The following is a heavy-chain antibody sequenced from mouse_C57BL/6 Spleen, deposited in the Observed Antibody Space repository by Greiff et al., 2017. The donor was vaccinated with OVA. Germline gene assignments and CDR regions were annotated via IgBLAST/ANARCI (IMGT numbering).Heavy chain of an antibody. D-gene: IGHD2-4*01. CDR1: GYTFTSYW. J-gene: IGHJ2*01. Sequence: QVHVKQPGAELVRPGTSVKLSCKASGYTFTSYWMHWVKQRPGQGLEWIGVIDPSDSYTNYNQKFKGKATLTVDTSSSTAYMQLSSLTSEDSAVYYCARGVYDYEGYWGQGTTLTVSS. CDR3: ARGVYDYEGY. CDR2: IDPSDSYT. V-gene: IGHV1-59*01.